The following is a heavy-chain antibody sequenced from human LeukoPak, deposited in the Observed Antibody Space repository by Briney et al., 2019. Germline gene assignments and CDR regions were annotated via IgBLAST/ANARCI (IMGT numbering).Heavy chain of an antibody. CDR1: GFTFSSYS. CDR3: ARGREGIAARWWVEEPRWYFFDP. V-gene: IGHV3-21*01. Sequence: SGGSLRLSCAASGFTFSSYSMNLVRQAPGKGLEWVSSISSSSSYIYYADSVKGRFTISRDNAMNSLYLQMNSLRAEDTAVYYCARGREGIAARWWVEEPRWYFFDPWGQGTLVTVSS. J-gene: IGHJ5*02. D-gene: IGHD6-6*01. CDR2: ISSSSSYI.